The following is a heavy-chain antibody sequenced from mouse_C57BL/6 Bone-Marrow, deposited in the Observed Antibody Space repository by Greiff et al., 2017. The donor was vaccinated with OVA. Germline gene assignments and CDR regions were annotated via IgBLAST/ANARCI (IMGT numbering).Heavy chain of an antibody. D-gene: IGHD1-1*01. CDR3: ARHLLYYGSSYGAMDY. J-gene: IGHJ4*01. CDR1: GFTFSSYG. V-gene: IGHV5-6*01. Sequence: EVQGVESGGDLVKPGGSLKLSCAASGFTFSSYGMSWVRQTPDKRLEWVATISSGGSYTYYPDSVKGRFTISRDNAKNTLYLQMSSLKSEDTAMYYCARHLLYYGSSYGAMDYWGQGTSVTVSS. CDR2: ISSGGSYT.